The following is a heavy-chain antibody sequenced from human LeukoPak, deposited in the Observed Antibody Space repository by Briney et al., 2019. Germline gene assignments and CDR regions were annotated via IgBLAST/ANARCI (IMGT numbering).Heavy chain of an antibody. Sequence: GGSLRLSCAASGFTFSSNWMHWVRQAPGKGLVWVSRIKSDGSTRYADSVKGRFTISRDNAKNTVSLQMNSLRAEETGVYYCARAPSEIGGYYPEYFRHWGQGTLVTVSP. CDR2: IKSDGST. CDR1: GFTFSSNW. V-gene: IGHV3-74*01. J-gene: IGHJ1*01. CDR3: ARAPSEIGGYYPEYFRH. D-gene: IGHD3-22*01.